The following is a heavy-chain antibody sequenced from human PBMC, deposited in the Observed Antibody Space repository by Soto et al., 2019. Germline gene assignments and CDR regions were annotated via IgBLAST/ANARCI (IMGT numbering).Heavy chain of an antibody. D-gene: IGHD3-22*01. CDR3: ARGSVHTVDSSGFYEY. V-gene: IGHV4-34*01. J-gene: IGHJ4*02. CDR1: GGSFSGHY. CDR2: INHSGGT. Sequence: SETLSLTCAVYGGSFSGHYCSWIRQPPWKGLEWIGEINHSGGTSYNPSLKSRVTISVDTSKSQFSLKLTSVTAADRAVYYCARGSVHTVDSSGFYEYFGQRTPVTFSS.